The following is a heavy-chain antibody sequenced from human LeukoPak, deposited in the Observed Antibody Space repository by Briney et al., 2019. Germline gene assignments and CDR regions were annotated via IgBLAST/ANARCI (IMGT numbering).Heavy chain of an antibody. CDR2: ISSSSSYI. Sequence: GGSLRLSCAASGFTFSSYSMNWVRQAPGKGLEWVSSISSSSSYIYYADSVKGRFTISRDNAKNSLYPQMNSLRAEDTAVYYCARTPYSSSWSNDYWGHGTLVTVSS. CDR3: ARTPYSSSWSNDY. CDR1: GFTFSSYS. J-gene: IGHJ4*01. D-gene: IGHD6-13*01. V-gene: IGHV3-21*01.